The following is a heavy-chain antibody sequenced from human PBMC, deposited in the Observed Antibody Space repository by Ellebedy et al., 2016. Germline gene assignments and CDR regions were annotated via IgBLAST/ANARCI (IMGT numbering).Heavy chain of an antibody. Sequence: GGSLRLXCTASGFTFGDYAMSWFRQAPGKGLEWVSSISSSSSYIYYADSVKGRFTISRDNSKNTLYLQMNSLRAEDTAVYYCAKDREDIVEDRAFDYWGQGTLVTVSS. CDR2: ISSSSSYI. CDR3: AKDREDIVEDRAFDY. J-gene: IGHJ4*02. D-gene: IGHD2-15*01. V-gene: IGHV3-23*01. CDR1: GFTFGDYA.